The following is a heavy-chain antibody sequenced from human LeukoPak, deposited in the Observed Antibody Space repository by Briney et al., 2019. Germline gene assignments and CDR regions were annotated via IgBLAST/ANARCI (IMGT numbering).Heavy chain of an antibody. V-gene: IGHV3-30-3*01. CDR3: ASPGYSYGSLFDY. D-gene: IGHD5-18*01. CDR2: ISYDGSNK. CDR1: GFTFSSYA. J-gene: IGHJ4*02. Sequence: GGSLRLSCAASGFTFSSYAMHWVRQAPGKGLEWVAVISYDGSNKYYADSVKGRFTISRDNSKNTLYLQMNSLRAEDTAVYYCASPGYSYGSLFDYWGQGTLVTDCS.